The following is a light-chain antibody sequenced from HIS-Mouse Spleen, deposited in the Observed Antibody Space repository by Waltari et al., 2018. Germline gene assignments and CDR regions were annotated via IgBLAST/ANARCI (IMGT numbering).Light chain of an antibody. CDR2: EGS. V-gene: IGLV2-23*01. J-gene: IGLJ2*01. CDR3: CSYAGSSTLV. Sequence: QSALTQPASVSGSPGQSITISCTGTSSDVGSYNLVSWYQPHPGKTPKLMIYEGSNGPSGVSNRFSGSKSGNTASLTISGLQAEDEADYYCCSYAGSSTLVFGGGTKLTVL. CDR1: SSDVGSYNL.